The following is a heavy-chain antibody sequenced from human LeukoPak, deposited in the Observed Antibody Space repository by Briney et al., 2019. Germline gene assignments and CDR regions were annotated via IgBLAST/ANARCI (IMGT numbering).Heavy chain of an antibody. CDR2: ISAYNGNT. V-gene: IGHV1-18*01. CDR3: AAASDTAMVTIYDY. CDR1: GYTFTNYG. J-gene: IGHJ4*02. D-gene: IGHD5-18*01. Sequence: GASVKVSCKASGYTFTNYGINWLRQAPGQGLEWMGWISAYNGNTNYAQRLQGRVTMTTDTSTSTAYMELRSLRSDDTAVYYCAAASDTAMVTIYDYWGQGTLVTVSS.